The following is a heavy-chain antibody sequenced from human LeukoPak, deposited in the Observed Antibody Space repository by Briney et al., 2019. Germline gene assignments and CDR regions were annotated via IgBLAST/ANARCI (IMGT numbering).Heavy chain of an antibody. D-gene: IGHD1-14*01. CDR3: ARGPASFDY. V-gene: IGHV4-31*03. Sequence: SETLSLTCTVSGGSISSGGYYWSWIRQRPGKGLEWIGYVYSSGSTNYNPSLVSRVTISLDTSKNQSSLKLSSVTAADTAVYYCARGPASFDYWGQGTLVTVSS. CDR1: GGSISSGGYY. J-gene: IGHJ4*02. CDR2: VYSSGST.